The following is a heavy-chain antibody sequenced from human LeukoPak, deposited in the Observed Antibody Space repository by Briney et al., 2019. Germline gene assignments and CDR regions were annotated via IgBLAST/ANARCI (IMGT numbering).Heavy chain of an antibody. D-gene: IGHD3-3*01. V-gene: IGHV3-30*03. CDR3: ARGQNYDFWSGDNYYYMDV. CDR1: GFTFSSYG. CDR2: ISYDGSNK. J-gene: IGHJ6*03. Sequence: PGGSLRLSYAASGFTFSSYGMHWVRQAPGKGLEWVAVISYDGSNKYYADSVKGRFTISRDNSKNTLYLQMNSLRAEDTAVYYCARGQNYDFWSGDNYYYMDVWGKGTTVTVSS.